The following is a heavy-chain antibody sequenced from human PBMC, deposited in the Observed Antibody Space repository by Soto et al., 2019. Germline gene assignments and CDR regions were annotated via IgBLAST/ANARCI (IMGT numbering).Heavy chain of an antibody. J-gene: IGHJ4*02. Sequence: PGGSRSLSCSSSGFSFMTYPMHWFRQAPGNWLDWVTVISHYGYGKYYADSVKVLFTISRDNPKNKLYLQINSLKIEDTAVYFCARAPLIRWQQPKTLAASHELFSGFFDFWGQGSRVTVSS. V-gene: IGHV3-30-3*01. CDR2: ISHYGYGK. D-gene: IGHD3-10*01. CDR3: ARAPLIRWQQPKTLAASHELFSGFFDF. CDR1: GFSFMTYP.